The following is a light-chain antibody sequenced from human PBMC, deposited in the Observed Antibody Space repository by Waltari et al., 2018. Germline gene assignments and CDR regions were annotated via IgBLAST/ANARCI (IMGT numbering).Light chain of an antibody. J-gene: IGKJ2*01. CDR2: DAS. CDR1: QSVDRY. CDR3: QERSNWPPT. V-gene: IGKV3-11*01. Sequence: EIVLTQSPATLSLSPGERATPSCRASQSVDRYLAWYQQKPGQAPRLLIYDASDRATGIPARFSGSGSGTDFTLTISSLEPEDFALYYCQERSNWPPTFGQGTKLEIK.